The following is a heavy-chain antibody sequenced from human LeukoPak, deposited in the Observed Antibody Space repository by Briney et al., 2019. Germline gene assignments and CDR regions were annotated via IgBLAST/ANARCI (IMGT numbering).Heavy chain of an antibody. CDR2: MNPNSGNT. CDR1: GYTFTSYD. D-gene: IGHD3-22*01. J-gene: IGHJ3*02. V-gene: IGHV1-8*01. CDR3: ALSRRYDSSGYYGAFDI. Sequence: ASVKVSCKASGYTFTSYDINWVRQATGQGLEWMGWMNPNSGNTGYAQKFQGRVTMTRNTSISTAYMELSRLRSDDTAVYYCALSRRYDSSGYYGAFDIWGQGTMVSVS.